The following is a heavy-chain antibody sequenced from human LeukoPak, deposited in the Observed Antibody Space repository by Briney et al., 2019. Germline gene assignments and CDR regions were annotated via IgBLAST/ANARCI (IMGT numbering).Heavy chain of an antibody. V-gene: IGHV1-18*01. D-gene: IGHD6-13*01. CDR3: AREGLVAAAADY. J-gene: IGHJ4*02. Sequence: FQGRVTMTTDTSTSTAYMELRSLRSDDTAVYYCAREGLVAAAADYWGQGTLVTVSS.